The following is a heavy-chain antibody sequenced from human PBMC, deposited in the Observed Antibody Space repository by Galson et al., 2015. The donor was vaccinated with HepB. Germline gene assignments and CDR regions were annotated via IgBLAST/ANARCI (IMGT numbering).Heavy chain of an antibody. J-gene: IGHJ5*02. D-gene: IGHD3-3*01. CDR2: IYYSGST. CDR3: ARAAKGKDTIFDLRWFDP. CDR1: GGSISSSSYY. V-gene: IGHV4-39*07. Sequence: ETLSLTCTVSGGSISSSSYYWGWIRQPPGKGLEWIGSIYYSGSTYYNPSLKSRFTISVDRSKNQFSLKLSSVTAADTAVYYCARAAKGKDTIFDLRWFDPWGQGTLVTVSS.